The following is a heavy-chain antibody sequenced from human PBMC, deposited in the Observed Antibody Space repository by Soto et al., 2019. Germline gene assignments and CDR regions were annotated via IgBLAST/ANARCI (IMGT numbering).Heavy chain of an antibody. J-gene: IGHJ4*02. D-gene: IGHD2-15*01. V-gene: IGHV1-8*01. CDR3: ARGFCSGGTCYFLFDY. CDR2: MNPNSGNT. Sequence: ASVKVSCKASGYTFTSYDINWVRQATGQGLEWMGWMNPNSGNTGYAQKFQGRVTMTRNTSISTAYMELSSLRSEDTAVYYCARGFCSGGTCYFLFDYWGQGTLVTVSS. CDR1: GYTFTSYD.